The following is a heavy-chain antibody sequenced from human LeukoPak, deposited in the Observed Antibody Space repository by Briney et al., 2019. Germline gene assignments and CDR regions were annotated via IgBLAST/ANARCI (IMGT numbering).Heavy chain of an antibody. CDR3: AKPPYGDYSQGGDFDY. J-gene: IGHJ4*02. V-gene: IGHV3-30*18. CDR1: GFTFSSYG. Sequence: GRSLRLSCAASGFTFSSYGMHWVRQAPGKGLEWVAVISYDGSNKYYADSVKGRFTISRDSSKNTLYLQMNGLRAEDTAVYYCAKPPYGDYSQGGDFDYWGQGTLVTVSS. CDR2: ISYDGSNK. D-gene: IGHD4-17*01.